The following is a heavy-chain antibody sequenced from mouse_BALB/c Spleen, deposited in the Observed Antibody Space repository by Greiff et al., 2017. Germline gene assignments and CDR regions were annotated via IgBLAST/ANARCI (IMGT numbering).Heavy chain of an antibody. V-gene: IGHV1-20*02. CDR3: ARWGIRLYYAMDY. D-gene: IGHD2-4*01. CDR1: GYSFTGYF. J-gene: IGHJ4*01. CDR2: INPYNGDT. Sequence: VQLQQSGPELVKPGASVKISCKASGYSFTGYFMNWVMQSHGKSLEWIGRINPYNGDTFYIQKFKGKATLTVDKSSSTAHMELRSLASEDSAVYYCARWGIRLYYAMDYWGQGTSVTVSS.